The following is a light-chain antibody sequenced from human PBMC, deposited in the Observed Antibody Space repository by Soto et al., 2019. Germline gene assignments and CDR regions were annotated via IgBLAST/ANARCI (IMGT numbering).Light chain of an antibody. V-gene: IGKV3-11*01. J-gene: IGKJ4*01. CDR2: DAP. Sequence: EIVLTQSPAILSLSPGERATLSCRASQSVGTYLAWYQQNLGQAPRLLNYDAPNRAPDIPARFSGRGCCTDFTLTNSSLEPEDFAVYYCQQRVNWLTFGGGTKVE. CDR1: QSVGTY. CDR3: QQRVNWLT.